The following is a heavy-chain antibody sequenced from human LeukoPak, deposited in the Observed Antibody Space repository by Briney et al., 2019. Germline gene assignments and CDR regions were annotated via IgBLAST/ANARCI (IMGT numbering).Heavy chain of an antibody. CDR2: MNPNSGNT. Sequence: ASVKVSCKASGYTFTSYDINWVRQATGQGLEWMGWMNPNSGNTGYAQKFQGRVTMTRNTSISTAYMELRSLRSDDTAVYYCAREERGVRRGGYYGMDVWGQGTTVTVSS. CDR3: AREERGVRRGGYYGMDV. CDR1: GYTFTSYD. J-gene: IGHJ6*02. V-gene: IGHV1-8*01. D-gene: IGHD3-10*01.